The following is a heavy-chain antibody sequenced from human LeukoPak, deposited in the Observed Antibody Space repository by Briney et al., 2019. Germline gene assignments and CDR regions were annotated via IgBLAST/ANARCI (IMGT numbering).Heavy chain of an antibody. Sequence: SETLSLTCTVSGGSISSYYWSWIRQPPGKGLEWIGYIYYSGSTNYNPSLKSRVTISVDTSKNQFSLKLSSVTAADTAVYYCARDGYSSGWFEYYFDYWGQGTLVTVPS. CDR1: GGSISSYY. V-gene: IGHV4-59*01. D-gene: IGHD6-13*01. CDR3: ARDGYSSGWFEYYFDY. CDR2: IYYSGST. J-gene: IGHJ4*02.